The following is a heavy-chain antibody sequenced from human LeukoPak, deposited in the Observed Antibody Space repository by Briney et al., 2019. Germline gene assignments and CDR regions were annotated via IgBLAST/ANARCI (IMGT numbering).Heavy chain of an antibody. D-gene: IGHD3-10*01. CDR3: TTDTFYYGSGSYV. V-gene: IGHV3-15*01. CDR2: IKSKSDGGTT. Sequence: GGSLRLSCAASGFTFSSYAMSWVRQAPGKGLEWVGRIKSKSDGGTTDYAAPVKGRFTISRDDSKNTLYLQMNSLKTEDTAVYYCTTDTFYYGSGSYVWGQGTLVTVSS. CDR1: GFTFSSYA. J-gene: IGHJ4*02.